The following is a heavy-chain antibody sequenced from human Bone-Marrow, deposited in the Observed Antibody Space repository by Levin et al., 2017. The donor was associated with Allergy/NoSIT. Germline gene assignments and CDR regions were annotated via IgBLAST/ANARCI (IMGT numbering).Heavy chain of an antibody. CDR1: GFSFSDYY. J-gene: IGHJ4*02. CDR3: ASLNSGNYYYFDY. D-gene: IGHD1-26*01. Sequence: GGSLRLSCAASGFSFSDYYMSWIRQAPGKGLEWVSYMSSSGKTIFYADSLKGRFTISRDNAKNSLYLQMNSLRAEDTAVYYCASLNSGNYYYFDYWGQGTRVTVSS. CDR2: MSSSGKTI. V-gene: IGHV3-11*01.